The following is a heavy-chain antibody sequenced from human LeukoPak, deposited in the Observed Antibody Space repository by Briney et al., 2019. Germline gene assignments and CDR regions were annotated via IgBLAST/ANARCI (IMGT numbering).Heavy chain of an antibody. CDR3: VRSWSAYYITPLGY. CDR1: VFSITRGYF. Sequence: PSETLSLTCAVSVFSITRGYFWGWIRQSPGKGLEWIGSIYHSGSAHYNTSLKSRVTISLDKTKNQLSLRLSSVTAADTAVYYCVRSWSAYYITPLGYWGQGILVTVSS. CDR2: IYHSGSA. D-gene: IGHD3-3*01. V-gene: IGHV4-38-2*01. J-gene: IGHJ4*02.